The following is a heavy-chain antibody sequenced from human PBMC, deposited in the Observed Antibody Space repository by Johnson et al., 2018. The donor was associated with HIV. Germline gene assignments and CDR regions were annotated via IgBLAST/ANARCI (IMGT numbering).Heavy chain of an antibody. Sequence: VQLVESGGGVVQPGRSLRLSCAASGFDFSSSWMHWVRQAPGKGLVWVSRIRNDGSVTTYADSVKGRFTISRDSSKNTLYLQITSLRAEDTAVYYCARGSRYTCDYDDVHLLQAFDVWGQGTMVTVSS. V-gene: IGHV3-74*02. CDR1: GFDFSSSW. CDR3: ARGSRYTCDYDDVHLLQAFDV. D-gene: IGHD3-16*01. CDR2: IRNDGSVT. J-gene: IGHJ3*01.